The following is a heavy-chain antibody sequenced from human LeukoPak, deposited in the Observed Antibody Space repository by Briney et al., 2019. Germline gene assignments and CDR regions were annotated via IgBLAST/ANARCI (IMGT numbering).Heavy chain of an antibody. V-gene: IGHV3-64D*09. D-gene: IGHD4-17*01. J-gene: IGHJ3*02. CDR1: GFTFSSYS. Sequence: GSLRLSCSGSGFTFSSYSMHWVRQAPGRGLECVSAISRNGGRTYYADSVKGRFTISRDNSKNTLYLQLSSLRAEDTAVYYCVKGTLTTVTTEAFDIWGQGTLVTVSS. CDR3: VKGTLTTVTTEAFDI. CDR2: ISRNGGRT.